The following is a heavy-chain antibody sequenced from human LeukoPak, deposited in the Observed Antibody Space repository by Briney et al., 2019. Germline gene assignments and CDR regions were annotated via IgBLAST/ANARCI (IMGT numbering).Heavy chain of an antibody. J-gene: IGHJ3*02. CDR1: GGTFSSYA. Sequence: ASVKVSCKASGGTFSSYAISWVRQAPGQGLEWMGGIIPIFGTANYAQKFQGRVTITADKSTSTAYMELSSLRSEDTAVYYCARDDLGITGTTDAFDIWGQGTMVTVSS. D-gene: IGHD1-7*01. V-gene: IGHV1-69*06. CDR3: ARDDLGITGTTDAFDI. CDR2: IIPIFGTA.